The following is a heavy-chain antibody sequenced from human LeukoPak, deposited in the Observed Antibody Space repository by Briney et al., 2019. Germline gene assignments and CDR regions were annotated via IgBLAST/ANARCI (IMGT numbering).Heavy chain of an antibody. CDR1: GGSISSYY. J-gene: IGHJ6*02. Sequence: SETLSLTCTVSGGSISSYYWSWIRQPPGKGLEWIGYIYYSGSTNYNPSLKSRFTISVDTSKNQFSLKLSSVTAADTAVYYCARFYGSGWGEYYYYGMDVWGQGTTVTVSS. V-gene: IGHV4-59*08. CDR2: IYYSGST. CDR3: ARFYGSGWGEYYYYGMDV. D-gene: IGHD3-10*01.